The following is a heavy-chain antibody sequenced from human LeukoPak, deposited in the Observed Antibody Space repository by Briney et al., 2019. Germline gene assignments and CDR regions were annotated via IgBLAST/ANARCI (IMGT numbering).Heavy chain of an antibody. CDR3: ARDAYATVGAFDI. CDR2: IKQDGSEK. V-gene: IGHV3-7*01. J-gene: IGHJ3*02. CDR1: GFTFSSYW. Sequence: GGSLRLSCAASGFTFSSYWMSWVRRAPGKGLEWVANIKQDGSEKYYVDSVKGRFTISRDNAKNSLYLQMNSLRAEDTAVYYCARDAYATVGAFDIWGQGTMVTVSS. D-gene: IGHD4-23*01.